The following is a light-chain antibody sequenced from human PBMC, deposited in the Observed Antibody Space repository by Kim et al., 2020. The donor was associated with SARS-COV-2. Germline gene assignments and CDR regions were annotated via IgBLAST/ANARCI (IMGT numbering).Light chain of an antibody. V-gene: IGLV3-19*01. J-gene: IGLJ2*01. CDR1: NLRTYY. CDR3: KSRDSSGNLLV. Sequence: AVGQTVRITCQGDNLRTYYASWYQQKPGQAPVLVIFGKNNRPSGIPDRFSGSSSGNTASLTITGAQAEDEADYYCKSRDSSGNLLVFGGGTKVTVL. CDR2: GKN.